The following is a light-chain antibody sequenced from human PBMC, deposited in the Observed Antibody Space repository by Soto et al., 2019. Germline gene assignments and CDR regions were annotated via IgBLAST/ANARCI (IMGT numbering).Light chain of an antibody. Sequence: QSVLTQPPSVSGAPGQRVTISCTGSSSNIGAGYDVHWYQQLPGTAPELLIYANSNRPSGVPDRFSGSKSGTSASLAITGLQAEDEADYYCQSYDSSLSGVVFGGGTKRTVL. CDR3: QSYDSSLSGVV. CDR1: SSNIGAGYD. CDR2: ANS. V-gene: IGLV1-40*01. J-gene: IGLJ2*01.